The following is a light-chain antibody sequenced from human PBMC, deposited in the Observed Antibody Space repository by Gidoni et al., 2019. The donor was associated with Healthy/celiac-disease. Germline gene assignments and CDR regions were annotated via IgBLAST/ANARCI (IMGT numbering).Light chain of an antibody. V-gene: IGKV3-11*01. CDR2: DAS. Sequence: ELVFTQSPATLSLSPGERATLSCRASQSVSSDLAWYQQKPGQAPRRLIYDASNRATGIPARFSGSGSGTDFTLTISSLEPEDFAVYYCQQRSNWPFTFGQGTRLEIK. J-gene: IGKJ5*01. CDR1: QSVSSD. CDR3: QQRSNWPFT.